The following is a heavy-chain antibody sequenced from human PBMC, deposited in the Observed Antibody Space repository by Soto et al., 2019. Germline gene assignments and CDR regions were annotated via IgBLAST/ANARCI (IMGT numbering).Heavy chain of an antibody. CDR1: GFNFSSYG. J-gene: IGHJ3*02. Sequence: GGSLRLSCAVSGFNFSSYGMHWVRQAPGKGLEWVAVIWYDGSNKYYADSVKGRFTISRDNSKNTLYLQMNSLRAEDTAVYYWARDLSASYYYDSSGPVGAFDIWGQGTMVTVS. CDR3: ARDLSASYYYDSSGPVGAFDI. CDR2: IWYDGSNK. V-gene: IGHV3-33*01. D-gene: IGHD3-22*01.